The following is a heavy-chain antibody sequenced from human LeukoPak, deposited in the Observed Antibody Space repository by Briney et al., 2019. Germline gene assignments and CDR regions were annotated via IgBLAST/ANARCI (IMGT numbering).Heavy chain of an antibody. V-gene: IGHV1-69*05. CDR3: ARGGDRRTPFDY. CDR2: IIPIFGTA. Sequence: SVKVSCKASGGTFSSYAISWVRQAPGQGLEWMGGIIPIFGTANYAQKFQGRVTITTDESTSTAYIELSSLRSEDTAVYYGARGGDRRTPFDYWGQGTLVTVSS. D-gene: IGHD2-15*01. J-gene: IGHJ4*02. CDR1: GGTFSSYA.